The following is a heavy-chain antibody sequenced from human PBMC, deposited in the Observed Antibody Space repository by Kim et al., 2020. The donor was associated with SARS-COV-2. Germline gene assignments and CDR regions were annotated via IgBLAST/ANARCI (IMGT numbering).Heavy chain of an antibody. D-gene: IGHD6-13*01. CDR1: GGSISSSSYY. J-gene: IGHJ6*02. Sequence: SETLSLTCTVSGGSISSSSYYWGWIRQPPGKGLEWIGSIYYSGSTYYNPSLKSRVTISVDTSKNQFSLKLSSVTAADTAVYYCARLEGYSSSWTPYYYYGMDVWGQGTTVTVSS. V-gene: IGHV4-39*01. CDR3: ARLEGYSSSWTPYYYYGMDV. CDR2: IYYSGST.